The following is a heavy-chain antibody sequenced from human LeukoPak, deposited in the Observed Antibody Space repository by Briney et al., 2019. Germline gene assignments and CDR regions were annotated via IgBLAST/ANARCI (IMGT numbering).Heavy chain of an antibody. Sequence: GGSLRLSCAASGFTFSSYGMHWVRQAPGKGPEWVAVISYDGNNKYYADSVKGRFTISRDNSKNTLYLQMNSLRAEDTAVYYCAKDGSSSWYSDFDYWGQGTLITVSS. CDR3: AKDGSSSWYSDFDY. J-gene: IGHJ4*02. CDR1: GFTFSSYG. CDR2: ISYDGNNK. V-gene: IGHV3-30*18. D-gene: IGHD6-13*01.